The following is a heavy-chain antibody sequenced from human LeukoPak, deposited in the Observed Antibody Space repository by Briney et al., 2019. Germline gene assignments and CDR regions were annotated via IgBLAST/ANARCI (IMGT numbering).Heavy chain of an antibody. CDR1: GFTFISDA. D-gene: IGHD3-10*01. CDR3: AKAGMVRGVEDWFDP. CDR2: ISGSGGST. V-gene: IGHV3-23*01. J-gene: IGHJ5*02. Sequence: PGGSLRLSCAASGFTFISDAMSWVRQAPGKGLEWVSAISGSGGSTYYADSVKGRFTISRDNSKNTLYLQMNSLRAEDTAVYYCAKAGMVRGVEDWFDPWGQGTLVTVSS.